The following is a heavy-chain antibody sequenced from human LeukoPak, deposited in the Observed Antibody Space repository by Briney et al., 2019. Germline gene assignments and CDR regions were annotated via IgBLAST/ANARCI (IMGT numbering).Heavy chain of an antibody. CDR2: IRYDGNNK. V-gene: IGHV3-30*02. D-gene: IGHD6-19*01. CDR3: ARERSGWRGLFDY. Sequence: GGSLRLSCAASEFTFSKYGMHWVRQAPGKGLEWVAFIRYDGNNKYYADSVKGRFTISRDNSKNTLYLQMNSLRAEDTAVYYCARERSGWRGLFDYWGQGTLVTVSS. CDR1: EFTFSKYG. J-gene: IGHJ4*02.